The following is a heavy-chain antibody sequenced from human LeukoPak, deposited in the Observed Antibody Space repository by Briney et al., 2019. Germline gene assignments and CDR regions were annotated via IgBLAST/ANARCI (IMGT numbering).Heavy chain of an antibody. Sequence: GGSLRLSCAASGFTFSIREMNCVRQAPGKGLEWVSYISSVGNTIYYADSVKGRFTISRDNARNSLYLQMNSLRVEDTAVYYCAREDYGDYGAVAFDIWGQGTTVTVSS. J-gene: IGHJ3*02. CDR3: AREDYGDYGAVAFDI. CDR1: GFTFSIRE. D-gene: IGHD4-17*01. V-gene: IGHV3-48*03. CDR2: ISSVGNTI.